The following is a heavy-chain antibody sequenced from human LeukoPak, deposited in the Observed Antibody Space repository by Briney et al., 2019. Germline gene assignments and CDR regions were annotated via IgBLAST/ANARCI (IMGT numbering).Heavy chain of an antibody. CDR1: GFTFDDFT. D-gene: IGHD6-19*01. V-gene: IGHV3-43*01. CDR3: VKDQRAVSGTLVFDS. CDR2: INWDGTAT. J-gene: IGHJ4*02. Sequence: GGSLRLSCAASGFTFDDFTFHWVRQLPGKGLEWVSLINWDGTATSYADSVKGRFTISRDNRQGSLYLQMNSLRNEDTALYYCVKDQRAVSGTLVFDSWGQGTLVTVSS.